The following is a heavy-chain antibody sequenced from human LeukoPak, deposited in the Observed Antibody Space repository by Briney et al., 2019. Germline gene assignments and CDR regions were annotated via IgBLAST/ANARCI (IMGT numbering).Heavy chain of an antibody. Sequence: SGGSLRLSCAASGFTVSSNYMSWVRQAPGKGLEWVSVIYSGGGTYYADSVKGRFTISRDNSKNTLYLQMNSLRAEGTAVYYCARDRYCSGGSCHAFDIWGQGTMVTVSS. CDR3: ARDRYCSGGSCHAFDI. D-gene: IGHD2-15*01. V-gene: IGHV3-66*01. J-gene: IGHJ3*02. CDR1: GFTVSSNY. CDR2: IYSGGGT.